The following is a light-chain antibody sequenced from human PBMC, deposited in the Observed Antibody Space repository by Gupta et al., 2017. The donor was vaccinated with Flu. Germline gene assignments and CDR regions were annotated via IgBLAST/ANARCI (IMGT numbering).Light chain of an antibody. J-gene: IGKJ1*01. CDR3: QHDDNTPMT. Sequence: DIVMTQSPDSLAVSLGERATINCKSSQSVLYSSNNKNYLAWYQQKPGQPPKLLIYWASTRESGVPDRFSGRGSGTDFTLTISSLQAEDVAVYYCQHDDNTPMTFGQGTKVEIK. V-gene: IGKV4-1*01. CDR1: QSVLYSSNNKNY. CDR2: WAS.